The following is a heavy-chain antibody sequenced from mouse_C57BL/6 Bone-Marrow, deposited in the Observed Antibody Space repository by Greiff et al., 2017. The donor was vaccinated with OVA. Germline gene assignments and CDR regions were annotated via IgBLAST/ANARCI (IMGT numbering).Heavy chain of an antibody. Sequence: VKLMESGAELVRPGTSVKVSCKASGYAFTNYLIEWVKQRPGQGLEWIGVINPGSGGTNYNEKFKGKATLTADKSSSTAYMQLSSLTSADSAVYFCARYSNLYYAMDYWGQGTSVTVSS. CDR2: INPGSGGT. D-gene: IGHD2-5*01. CDR1: GYAFTNYL. CDR3: ARYSNLYYAMDY. V-gene: IGHV1-54*01. J-gene: IGHJ4*01.